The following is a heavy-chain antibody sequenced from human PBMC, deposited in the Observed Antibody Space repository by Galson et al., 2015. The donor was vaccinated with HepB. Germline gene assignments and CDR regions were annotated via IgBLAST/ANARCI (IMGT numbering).Heavy chain of an antibody. CDR3: ARVRGRSGYGRVGSFGH. CDR1: GLLFNNAW. V-gene: IGHV3-53*01. Sequence: SLRLSCAASGLLFNNAWMNWVRQAPGKGLECVSVIYSGVSAYHADSVKGRFTISRDNSKNTVYLQMNSLRAEDTAVYYCARVRGRSGYGRVGSFGHWGQGTLVTVSS. D-gene: IGHD5-12*01. CDR2: IYSGVSA. J-gene: IGHJ4*02.